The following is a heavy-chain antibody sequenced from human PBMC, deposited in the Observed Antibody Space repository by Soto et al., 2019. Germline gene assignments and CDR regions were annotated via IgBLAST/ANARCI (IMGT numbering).Heavy chain of an antibody. V-gene: IGHV3-23*01. CDR1: GFTFSSYA. Sequence: EVQLLESGGGLVQPGGSLRLSCAASGFTFSSYAMSWVRQAPGKGLEWVSAISGSGGSTYYADSVKGRFTISRDNSKNTLYLQMNSLRAEDTAVYYCAKDEQVTIFGVVIIDVYYYYYMDVWGKGTTVTVSS. CDR2: ISGSGGST. D-gene: IGHD3-3*01. J-gene: IGHJ6*03. CDR3: AKDEQVTIFGVVIIDVYYYYYMDV.